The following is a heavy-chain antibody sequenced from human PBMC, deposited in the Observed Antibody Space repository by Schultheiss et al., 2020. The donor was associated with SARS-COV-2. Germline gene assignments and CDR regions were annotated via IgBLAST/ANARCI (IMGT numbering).Heavy chain of an antibody. J-gene: IGHJ4*02. CDR3: ASSPHYYGSGYYFDY. CDR1: GFTFSNAW. D-gene: IGHD3-10*01. Sequence: GSLRLSCAASGFTFSNAWMNWIRQHPGKGLEWIGYIYYSGSTNYNPSLKSRVTISVDTSKNQFSLKLSSVTAADTAVYYCASSPHYYGSGYYFDYWGQGTLVTVSS. V-gene: IGHV4-59*01. CDR2: IYYSGST.